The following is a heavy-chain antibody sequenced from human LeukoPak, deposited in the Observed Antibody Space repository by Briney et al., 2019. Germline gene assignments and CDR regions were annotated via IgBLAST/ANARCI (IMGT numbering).Heavy chain of an antibody. CDR2: IKQEGSEK. V-gene: IGHV3-7*01. D-gene: IGHD3-3*01. J-gene: IGHJ4*02. CDR3: ARERFLEWLPDY. Sequence: PGGSLRLSCGASGFTFSTYWMSWVRQAPGRGLEWVANIKQEGSEKFYVDSVKGRFTISRDNAKNSLYVQMNSLSAEDTAVYYCARERFLEWLPDYWGQGPLVTVSS. CDR1: GFTFSTYW.